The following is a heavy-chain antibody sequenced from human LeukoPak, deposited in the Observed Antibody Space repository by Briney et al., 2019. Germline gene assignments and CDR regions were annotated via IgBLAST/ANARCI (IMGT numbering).Heavy chain of an antibody. CDR1: GGTFSSYA. CDR3: ARDRYYDSSGHYPAAFDI. Sequence: AASVKVSCKASGGTFSSYAISWVRQAPGQGLEWMGGIIPIFGTANYAQKFQGRVTITTDESTSTAYMELSSLRSEDTAVYYCARDRYYDSSGHYPAAFDIWGQGTMVTVSS. CDR2: IIPIFGTA. V-gene: IGHV1-69*05. J-gene: IGHJ3*02. D-gene: IGHD3-22*01.